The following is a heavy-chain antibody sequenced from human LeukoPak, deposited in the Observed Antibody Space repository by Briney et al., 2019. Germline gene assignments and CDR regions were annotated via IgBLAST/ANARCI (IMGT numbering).Heavy chain of an antibody. CDR3: AKVVTGLSDYFDY. V-gene: IGHV3-23*03. CDR1: GFTFSNYA. D-gene: IGHD3-10*01. J-gene: IGHJ4*02. CDR2: INSGGGST. Sequence: GGSLRLSCTASGFTFSNYAMSWVRQAPGKGLEWVSIINSGGGSTNYADSVKGRLTISRDNSKNTLYLQINSLRAEDTAVYYCAKVVTGLSDYFDYWGQGVLVTVSS.